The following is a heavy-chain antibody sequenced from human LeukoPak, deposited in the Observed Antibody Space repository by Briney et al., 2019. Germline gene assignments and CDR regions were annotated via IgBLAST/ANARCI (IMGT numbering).Heavy chain of an antibody. CDR1: GLTFDDYA. J-gene: IGHJ5*02. V-gene: IGHV3-9*01. Sequence: GGSLRLSCAACGLTFDDYAMHWVRQAPGKGLEWVSGISWNSGSIGYADSVKGRFTISRDNAKNSLYLQMNSLRAEDTALYYCAKDTYSSSWYWFDPWGQGTLVTVSS. D-gene: IGHD6-13*01. CDR2: ISWNSGSI. CDR3: AKDTYSSSWYWFDP.